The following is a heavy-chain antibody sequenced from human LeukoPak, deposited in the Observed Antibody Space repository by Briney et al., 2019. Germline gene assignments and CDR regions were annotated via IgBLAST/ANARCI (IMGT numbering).Heavy chain of an antibody. Sequence: GGSLRLSCAASGFTFNDYAMYWVRQAPGKGLEWVSGISGSGDSTYYADSVKGRFTISRDNSKNTLYLQMNSLRAEDTAVYYCARDLDDYSNGLDYWGQGTLVTVSS. J-gene: IGHJ4*02. D-gene: IGHD4-11*01. CDR2: ISGSGDST. V-gene: IGHV3-23*01. CDR3: ARDLDDYSNGLDY. CDR1: GFTFNDYA.